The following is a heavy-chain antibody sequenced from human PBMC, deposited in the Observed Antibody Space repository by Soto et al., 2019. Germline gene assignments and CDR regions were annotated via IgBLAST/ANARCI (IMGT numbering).Heavy chain of an antibody. V-gene: IGHV4-34*01. Sequence: QVQLQQWGAGLLKPSETLSLTCAVYGGSFSGYYWTWIRQPPGTGLAWIGEIKHSGSTNYNPSLKSRVTISVDTSKNQFSMKLTSVTAADTAVLYCARAKITGLFDYWGQGTLVTGSS. CDR1: GGSFSGYY. CDR3: ARAKITGLFDY. J-gene: IGHJ4*02. D-gene: IGHD2-8*02. CDR2: IKHSGST.